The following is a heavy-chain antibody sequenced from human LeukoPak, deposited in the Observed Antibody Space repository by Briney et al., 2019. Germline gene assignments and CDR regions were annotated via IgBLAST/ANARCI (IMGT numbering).Heavy chain of an antibody. J-gene: IGHJ4*02. D-gene: IGHD2-21*02. CDR1: GFTFFNYA. CDR3: AKCMSSTGVCLNFDY. CDR2: IGSDSAT. V-gene: IGHV3-23*01. Sequence: PGGSLRLSCEASGFTFFNYAMSWVRQAPGKGLQWVSGIGSDSATFYTDSVKGRFTISRDNSKNTVYLHIDSLGAEDTAVNYCAKCMSSTGVCLNFDYWGQGILVAVST.